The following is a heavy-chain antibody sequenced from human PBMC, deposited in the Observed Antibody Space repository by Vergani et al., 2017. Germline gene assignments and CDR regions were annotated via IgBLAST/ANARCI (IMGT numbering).Heavy chain of an antibody. CDR2: IYYSGST. Sequence: QVQLQESGPGLVKPSQTLSLTCTVSGGSISSGDYYWSWIRQPPGKGLEWIGYIYYSGSTYYNPSLKSRVTISVDTSKNQFSLKLSSVTAADTAVYYCARGPHGYSGYVWSGSELYYMDVWGKGTTVTVSS. V-gene: IGHV4-30-4*08. CDR3: ARGPHGYSGYVWSGSELYYMDV. D-gene: IGHD5-12*01. J-gene: IGHJ6*03. CDR1: GGSISSGDYY.